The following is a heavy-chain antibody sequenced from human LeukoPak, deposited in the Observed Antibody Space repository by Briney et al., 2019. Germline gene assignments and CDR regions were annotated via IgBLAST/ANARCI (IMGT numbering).Heavy chain of an antibody. Sequence: SETLSLTRTVSGGSISSGSYYWSWIRQPAGKGLEWIGRIYTSGSTNYNPSLKSRVTISVDTSKNQFSLELSSVTAADTAVYYCARVRYCSSTSCYKAYWYFDLWGRGTLVTVSS. J-gene: IGHJ2*01. CDR2: IYTSGST. CDR1: GGSISSGSYY. V-gene: IGHV4-61*02. CDR3: ARVRYCSSTSCYKAYWYFDL. D-gene: IGHD2-2*02.